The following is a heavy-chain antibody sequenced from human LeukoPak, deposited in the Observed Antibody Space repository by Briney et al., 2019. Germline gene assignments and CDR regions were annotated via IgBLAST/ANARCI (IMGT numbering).Heavy chain of an antibody. CDR3: ASPYSVPAATFDY. D-gene: IGHD2-2*01. Sequence: GGSLRLSCAASGFTFSSYSMNWVRQAPGKGLEWVSYISSSSSSTIYYADSVKGRFTISRDNAKNSLYLQMNSLRAEDTAVYYCASPYSVPAATFDYWGQGTLVTVSS. CDR2: ISSSSSSTI. CDR1: GFTFSSYS. J-gene: IGHJ4*02. V-gene: IGHV3-48*01.